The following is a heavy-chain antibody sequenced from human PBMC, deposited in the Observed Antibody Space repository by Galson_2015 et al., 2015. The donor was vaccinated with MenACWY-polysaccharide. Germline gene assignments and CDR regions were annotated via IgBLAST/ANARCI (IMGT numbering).Heavy chain of an antibody. CDR1: GGSFSGYY. Sequence: ETLSLTCAVYGGSFSGYYWSWIRQPPGKGLEWIGEMIHSGSTNCNPSLKSRVTISVDTSKNQFSLRLTSVTAADTAVYYCARGVGARSRFGLWGQGTLVSVSS. J-gene: IGHJ5*02. D-gene: IGHD1-26*01. CDR3: ARGVGARSRFGL. V-gene: IGHV4-34*01. CDR2: MIHSGST.